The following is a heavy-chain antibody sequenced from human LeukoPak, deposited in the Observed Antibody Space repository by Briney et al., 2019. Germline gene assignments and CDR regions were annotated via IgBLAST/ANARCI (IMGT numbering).Heavy chain of an antibody. J-gene: IGHJ3*02. CDR1: GCTFSDYY. CDR3: ARGYCSGGSCYWYAFDI. Sequence: GGSLRLSCAASGCTFSDYYMSWIRQAPGKGLEWGSYISSSGSTIYYADSVKGRFTISRDNAKNSLYLQMNSLRAEETAVYYCARGYCSGGSCYWYAFDIWGQGTMVTVSS. D-gene: IGHD2-15*01. V-gene: IGHV3-11*04. CDR2: ISSSGSTI.